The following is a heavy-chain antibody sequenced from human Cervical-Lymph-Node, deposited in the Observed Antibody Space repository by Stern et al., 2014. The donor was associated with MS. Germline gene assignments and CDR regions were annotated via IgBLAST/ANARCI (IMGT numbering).Heavy chain of an antibody. V-gene: IGHV4-31*03. J-gene: IGHJ3*02. Sequence: VQLLESGQGLVKPSQTLSLSCTVSGAPISSGGYYWTWIRQLPGKGLEWVGYIHHSGATFYNPSLKSRVTISVDTSENQFSLMLSSVTAADTAVYYCAAIGPLMEGAAFDIWGQGTMVTVSS. CDR2: IHHSGAT. CDR3: AAIGPLMEGAAFDI. CDR1: GAPISSGGYY. D-gene: IGHD3-16*01.